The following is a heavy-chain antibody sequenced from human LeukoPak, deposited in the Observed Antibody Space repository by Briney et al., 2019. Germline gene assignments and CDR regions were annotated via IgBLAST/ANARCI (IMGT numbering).Heavy chain of an antibody. V-gene: IGHV3-23*01. CDR3: ANPPTIVGATS. Sequence: GGSLRLSCAASGFTFSSYAMGWVRQAPGKGLEWVSAISGSGGSTYYADSVKGRFTISRDNSKNTLYLQMNSLRAEDTAVYYCANPPTIVGATSWGQGTLVTVSS. D-gene: IGHD1-26*01. J-gene: IGHJ4*02. CDR2: ISGSGGST. CDR1: GFTFSSYA.